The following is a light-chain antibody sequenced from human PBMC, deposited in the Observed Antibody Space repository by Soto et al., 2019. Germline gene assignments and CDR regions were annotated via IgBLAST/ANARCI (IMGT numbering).Light chain of an antibody. V-gene: IGKV1-13*02. CDR1: QDVSNA. CDR2: GAY. CDR3: QQHISYPRT. Sequence: AIQLTQSPSSLSASVGDRVTITCRASQDVSNALAWYQRKPGKAPKVLIYGAYTLESGVPSRFSGSRSGTDFTLTISSLHPEDFASYYCQQHISYPRTFGQGTKLEIK. J-gene: IGKJ2*01.